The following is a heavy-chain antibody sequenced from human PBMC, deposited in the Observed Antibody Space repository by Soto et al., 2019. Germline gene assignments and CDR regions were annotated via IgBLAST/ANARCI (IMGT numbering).Heavy chain of an antibody. Sequence: EVQLVESGGGLVKPGGSLRLSCAASGFTFTSYSLHWVRQAPDKGLEWVSSISSTSYYIYYADSVKGRFTTSRDNAKNSLFLQMNSLRAEDTAVYYCARGGSSGYDYWGQGALVTVSS. CDR3: ARGGSSGYDY. V-gene: IGHV3-21*01. CDR2: ISSTSYYI. CDR1: GFTFTSYS. D-gene: IGHD6-25*01. J-gene: IGHJ4*02.